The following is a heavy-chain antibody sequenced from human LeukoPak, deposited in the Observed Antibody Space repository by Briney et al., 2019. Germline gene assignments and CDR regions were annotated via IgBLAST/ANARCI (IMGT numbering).Heavy chain of an antibody. CDR3: GTSEVGSSSYESYDY. Sequence: KPSETLSLTCTVSGDSINDYHWGWIRQPAGKGLEWIGRIINSGVTNYNPSLNSRVTISVDRSKNQFSLRLTSVTAADTAVYYCGTSEVGSSSYESYDYWGQGTQVTVSA. D-gene: IGHD1-26*01. J-gene: IGHJ4*02. V-gene: IGHV4-4*07. CDR2: IINSGVT. CDR1: GDSINDYH.